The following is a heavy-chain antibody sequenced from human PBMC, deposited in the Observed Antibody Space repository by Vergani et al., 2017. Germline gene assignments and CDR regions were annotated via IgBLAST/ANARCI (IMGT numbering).Heavy chain of an antibody. CDR3: ARSGSYYFGHGGRGAAFDI. J-gene: IGHJ3*02. CDR2: IYPGDSDT. D-gene: IGHD1-26*01. V-gene: IGHV5-51*01. CDR1: GYSFTSYW. Sequence: EVQLVQSGAEVKKPGESLKISCKGSGYSFTSYWIGWVRQMPGKGLEWMGIIYPGDSDTRYSPSFQGQVTISADKSISTAYLQWSGLKASDTAMYYCARSGSYYFGHGGRGAAFDIWGQGTMVTVSS.